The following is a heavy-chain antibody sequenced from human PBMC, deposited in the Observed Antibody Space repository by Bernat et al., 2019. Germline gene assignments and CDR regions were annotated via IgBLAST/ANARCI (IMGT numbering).Heavy chain of an antibody. D-gene: IGHD3-9*01. J-gene: IGHJ3*02. CDR3: AKDRGYDILNGYSMPLSYAFDI. Sequence: QVHLVESGGGVVQPGRSLRLSCAASGFTFSSYAMHWVRQAPGKGLEWVAVISYDGSNKYYADSVKGRFTISRDNSKNTLYLQMNSLRAEDKAVYYCAKDRGYDILNGYSMPLSYAFDIWGQGTMVTVSS. CDR1: GFTFSSYA. V-gene: IGHV3-30-3*01. CDR2: ISYDGSNK.